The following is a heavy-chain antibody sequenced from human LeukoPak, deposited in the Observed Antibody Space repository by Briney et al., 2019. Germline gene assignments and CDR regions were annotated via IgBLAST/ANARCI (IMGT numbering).Heavy chain of an antibody. CDR3: ATDGGPFDN. Sequence: GGSLRLSCAASGVPISVYWMSWVRQAPGKGLEWVANIKQDASEIYYVGSVKGRFTISRDNAKNSVFLQMNSLRAEDTAVYYCATDGGPFDNWGQGILVTVSS. V-gene: IGHV3-7*01. CDR2: IKQDASEI. CDR1: GVPISVYW. D-gene: IGHD3-10*01. J-gene: IGHJ4*02.